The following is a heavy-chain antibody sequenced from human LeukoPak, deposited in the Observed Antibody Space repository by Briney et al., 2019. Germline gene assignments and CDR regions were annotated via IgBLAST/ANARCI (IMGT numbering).Heavy chain of an antibody. CDR1: GGSISSYY. D-gene: IGHD2-2*01. CDR3: ARSRYQLLSSDAFDI. Sequence: PSETLSLTCTVSGGSISSYYWSWIRQPAGKGLEWIGRIYTSGSTNYNPSLKSRVTMSVDTSKNQFSLKLSSVTAADTAVYYCARSRYQLLSSDAFDIWGQGTMVTVSS. V-gene: IGHV4-4*07. CDR2: IYTSGST. J-gene: IGHJ3*02.